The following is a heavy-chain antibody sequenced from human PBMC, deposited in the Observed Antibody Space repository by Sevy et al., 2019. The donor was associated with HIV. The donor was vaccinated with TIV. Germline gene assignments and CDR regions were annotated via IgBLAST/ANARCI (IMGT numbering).Heavy chain of an antibody. CDR3: ARGTKGGIAVAGTNWLDP. D-gene: IGHD6-19*01. CDR2: INHSGST. J-gene: IGHJ5*02. CDR1: GGSFSGYY. Sequence: SETLSLTCAVYGGSFSGYYWSWIRQPPGKGLEWIGEINHSGSTNYNPSLKSRVTISVDTSKNQFSLKLSSVTAADTAVYYCARGTKGGIAVAGTNWLDPWGQGTLVTVSS. V-gene: IGHV4-34*01.